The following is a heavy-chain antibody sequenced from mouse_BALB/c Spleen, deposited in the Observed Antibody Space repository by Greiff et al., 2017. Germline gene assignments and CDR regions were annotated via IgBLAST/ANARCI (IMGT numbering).Heavy chain of an antibody. CDR2: ISSGSSTI. V-gene: IGHV5-17*02. CDR1: GFTFSSFG. D-gene: IGHD4-1*01. J-gene: IGHJ4*01. CDR3: ARRVGGGKTGTSYAMDY. Sequence: EVKLVESGGGLVQPGGSRKLSCAASGFTFSSFGMHWVRQAPEKGLEWVAYISSGSSTIYYADTVKGRFTISRENPKNTLVLQMTSLMSEDTAMYSCARRVGGGKTGTSYAMDYWGQGTSVTVSS.